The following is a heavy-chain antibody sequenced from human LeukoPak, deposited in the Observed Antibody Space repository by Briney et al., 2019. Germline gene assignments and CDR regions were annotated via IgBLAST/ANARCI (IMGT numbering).Heavy chain of an antibody. CDR3: AKEGDIVVVPAAMLAY. CDR2: ISGSGGST. D-gene: IGHD2-2*01. V-gene: IGHV3-23*01. Sequence: PGGSLRLSCAASGFTFSSDAMSWVRQAPGKGLEWVSAISGSGGSTYYADSVKGRFTISRDNSKNTLYLQMNSLRAEDTAVYYCAKEGDIVVVPAAMLAYWGQGTLVTVSS. CDR1: GFTFSSDA. J-gene: IGHJ4*02.